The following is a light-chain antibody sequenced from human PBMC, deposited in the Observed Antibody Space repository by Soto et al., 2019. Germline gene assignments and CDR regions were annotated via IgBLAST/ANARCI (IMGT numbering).Light chain of an antibody. CDR1: QSLVSSDGNTY. Sequence: DLVLTQSPLSLSVTLGQPASISCRSSQSLVSSDGNTYLNWFQQRPGQSPRRLIFKVSDRDSGVPDRFSGSGSGTDFTLKISRVEAGDVGIYYCMQGTHWPWTFGQGTKAEIK. CDR3: MQGTHWPWT. V-gene: IGKV2-30*01. CDR2: KVS. J-gene: IGKJ1*01.